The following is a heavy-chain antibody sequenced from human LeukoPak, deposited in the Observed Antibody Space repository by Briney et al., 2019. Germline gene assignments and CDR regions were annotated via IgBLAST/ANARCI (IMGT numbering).Heavy chain of an antibody. D-gene: IGHD6-19*01. CDR2: ISYDGTNK. V-gene: IGHV3-30*18. J-gene: IGHJ4*02. Sequence: GGSLRLSCAASGFTFSSYGMHWVRQAPGKGLEWVAVISYDGTNKYYADSVKGRFTISRDNSKNTLYLQMNGLRAEDTAVYYCAKDRGYNSGRGPIDYWGQGTLVTVSS. CDR3: AKDRGYNSGRGPIDY. CDR1: GFTFSSYG.